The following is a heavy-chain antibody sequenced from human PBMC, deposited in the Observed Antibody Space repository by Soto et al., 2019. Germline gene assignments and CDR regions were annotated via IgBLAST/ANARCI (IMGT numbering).Heavy chain of an antibody. D-gene: IGHD1-7*01. J-gene: IGHJ6*02. CDR3: ARDRRYNWNYGARAATKNGMDV. CDR2: IYYSGST. Sequence: PSETLSLTCTVSGGSISSYYWSWIRQPPGKGLEWIGYIYYSGSTNYNPSLKSRVTISVDTSKNQFSLKLSSVTAADTAVYYCARDRRYNWNYGARAATKNGMDVWGQGTTVTVS. CDR1: GGSISSYY. V-gene: IGHV4-59*01.